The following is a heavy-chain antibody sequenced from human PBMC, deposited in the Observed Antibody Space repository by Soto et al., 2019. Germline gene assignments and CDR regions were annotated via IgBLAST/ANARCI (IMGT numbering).Heavy chain of an antibody. Sequence: QVLLVESGGGVVQPGGSLTLSCAASGFTFSSYTIHWVRQAPGKGLEWVSVISYDGNNKHYAVSVEGRFTISRDNSNNELFLQMDSLRAEDTAVYYCARDQKARFCTGGSCYFYHGMDVWGQGTTVTVSS. CDR1: GFTFSSYT. D-gene: IGHD2-8*02. J-gene: IGHJ6*02. CDR3: ARDQKARFCTGGSCYFYHGMDV. CDR2: ISYDGNNK. V-gene: IGHV3-30-3*01.